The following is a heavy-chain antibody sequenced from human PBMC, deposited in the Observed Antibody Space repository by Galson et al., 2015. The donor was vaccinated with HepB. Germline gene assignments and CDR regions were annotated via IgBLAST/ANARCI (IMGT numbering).Heavy chain of an antibody. CDR3: VRDKGRSSGWPMTFDY. V-gene: IGHV3-48*03. J-gene: IGHJ4*02. CDR2: ISSSGSTI. Sequence: SLRLSCAASGFTFSSYEMNWVRQAPGKGLEWVSYISSSGSTIYYADSVKGRFTISRDNAKNSLYLQMNSLRAEDTAVYYCVRDKGRSSGWPMTFDYWGQGTLVTVSS. CDR1: GFTFSSYE. D-gene: IGHD6-19*01.